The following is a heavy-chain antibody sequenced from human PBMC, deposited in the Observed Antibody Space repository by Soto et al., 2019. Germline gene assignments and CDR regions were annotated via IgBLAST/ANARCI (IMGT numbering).Heavy chain of an antibody. V-gene: IGHV4-39*01. J-gene: IGHJ4*02. CDR2: IYYSGST. CDR1: GGFISSSSYY. D-gene: IGHD6-13*01. CDR3: ARRWRAAAGSEYFDY. Sequence: QLQLQESGPGLVKPSETLSLTCTVSGGFISSSSYYWGWIRQPPGKGLEWIGSIYYSGSTYYNPYLKSRVTISVDTSKNQFSLKLSSVTAADTAVYYCARRWRAAAGSEYFDYWGQGTLVTVSS.